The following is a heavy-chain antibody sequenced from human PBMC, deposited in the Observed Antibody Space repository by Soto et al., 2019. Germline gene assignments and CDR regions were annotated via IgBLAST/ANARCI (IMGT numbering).Heavy chain of an antibody. CDR2: IYYSGST. CDR1: GGSMTRSGYY. CDR3: ANLGESGSYYNVGAYYYGMGV. D-gene: IGHD3-10*01. Sequence: PSETLSLTCTVAGGSMTRSGYYWGWIRQPPGKGLEWIGSIYYSGSTYYNPSLKSRVTISVDTSKNQFSLKLSSVTAADTAVYYCANLGESGSYYNVGAYYYGMGVWGQGTTVTVSS. V-gene: IGHV4-39*01. J-gene: IGHJ6*02.